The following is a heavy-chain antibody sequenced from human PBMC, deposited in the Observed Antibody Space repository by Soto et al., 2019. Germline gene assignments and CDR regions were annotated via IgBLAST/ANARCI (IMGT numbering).Heavy chain of an antibody. CDR1: GFNFNAYV. Sequence: EVQLLESGGGLVQPGGSLRLSCAASGFNFNAYVMNWVRQAPGKGLEWVSIISFTGDSRYYADSVKDRFTISRDNSQNTLYLQMNSLRAEDTAVYYCAKKSCNSPGCPYGMDVWGQGTTVTVS. CDR3: AKKSCNSPGCPYGMDV. J-gene: IGHJ6*02. V-gene: IGHV3-23*01. D-gene: IGHD2-2*01. CDR2: ISFTGDSR.